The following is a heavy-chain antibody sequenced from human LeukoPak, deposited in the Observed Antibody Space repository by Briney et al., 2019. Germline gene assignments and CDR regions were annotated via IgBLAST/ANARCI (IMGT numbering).Heavy chain of an antibody. D-gene: IGHD2-15*01. CDR3: ARDHCSGGSCYWRFDY. V-gene: IGHV6-1*01. J-gene: IGHJ4*02. Sequence: SQPLSLTCAISGDSVSSNSAAWNWIRQSPSRCLESLGRTYYRSKWSNDYAVSVKSRITITPDTSKNQFSLQLNSVTPEDTAVYYCARDHCSGGSCYWRFDYWGQGTLVTVSS. CDR1: GDSVSSNSAA. CDR2: TYYRSKWSN.